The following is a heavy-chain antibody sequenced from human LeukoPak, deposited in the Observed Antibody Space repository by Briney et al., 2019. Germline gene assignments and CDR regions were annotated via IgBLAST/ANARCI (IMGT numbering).Heavy chain of an antibody. CDR3: ARSPITMVRGVVYFDY. CDR2: IKQDGSEK. V-gene: IGHV3-7*01. Sequence: GGSLRLSCAASGFTFSSYWMSWVRQAPGKGLEWVANIKQDGSEKYYVDSVKGRFTISRDNAKNSLYLQMNSLRAEDTAVYYCARSPITMVRGVVYFDYWGQGTLVTDSS. D-gene: IGHD3-10*01. CDR1: GFTFSSYW. J-gene: IGHJ4*02.